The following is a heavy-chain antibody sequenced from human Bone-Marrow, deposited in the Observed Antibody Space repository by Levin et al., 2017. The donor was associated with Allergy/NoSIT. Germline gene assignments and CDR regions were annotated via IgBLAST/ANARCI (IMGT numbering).Heavy chain of an antibody. Sequence: PEASVKVSCKASGYTFTYYYMNWVRQAPGQGLEWVGWINPNSGDTNYAQKFQGRVTMTRDTSISTAYMEVSILSSDDTAIYYCASTSRTIAAATTPVTEHFQHWGQGTLVTVSS. D-gene: IGHD2-21*02. CDR2: INPNSGDT. CDR1: GYTFTYYY. J-gene: IGHJ1*01. CDR3: ASTSRTIAAATTPVTEHFQH. V-gene: IGHV1-2*02.